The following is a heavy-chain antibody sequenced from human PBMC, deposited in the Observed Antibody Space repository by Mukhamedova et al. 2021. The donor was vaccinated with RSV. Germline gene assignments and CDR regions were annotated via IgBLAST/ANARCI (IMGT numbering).Heavy chain of an antibody. CDR1: SSYA. V-gene: IGHV3-30*04. CDR3: ASDFPEWELTSLDY. Sequence: SSYAMHWVRQAPGKGLEWVAVISYDGSNKYYADSVKGRFTISRDNSKNTLYLQMNSLRAEDTAVYYCASDFPEWELTSLDYWGQG. J-gene: IGHJ4*02. CDR2: ISYDGSNK. D-gene: IGHD1-26*01.